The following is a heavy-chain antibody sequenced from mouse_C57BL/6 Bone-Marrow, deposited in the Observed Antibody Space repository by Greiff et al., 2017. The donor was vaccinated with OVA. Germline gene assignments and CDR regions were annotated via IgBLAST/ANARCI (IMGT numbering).Heavy chain of an antibody. Sequence: DVKLVESGGGLVQPKGSLKLSCAASGFTFNTYAMHWVRQAPGKGLEWVARIRSKSSNYATYYADSVKDRFTISRDDSQSMLYLQMNNLKTEDTAMYDGEREKSYSNYVYFDVWGTGTTVTVSS. J-gene: IGHJ1*03. CDR2: IRSKSSNYAT. CDR3: EREKSYSNYVYFDV. V-gene: IGHV10-3*01. D-gene: IGHD2-5*01. CDR1: GFTFNTYA.